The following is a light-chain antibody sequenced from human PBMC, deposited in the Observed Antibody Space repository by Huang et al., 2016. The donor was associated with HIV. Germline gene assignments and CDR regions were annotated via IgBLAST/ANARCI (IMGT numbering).Light chain of an antibody. CDR2: DAS. V-gene: IGKV1-5*01. Sequence: DIQMTQSPSTLSASVGVRLTITCRASQSISTSLAWYQRKPGKAPKLLLYDASSLDSDVPSRFSGSGSGTEFTLTSSSLQPDDFATYYCQQYKTYPWTFGQGTKVEIK. J-gene: IGKJ1*01. CDR1: QSISTS. CDR3: QQYKTYPWT.